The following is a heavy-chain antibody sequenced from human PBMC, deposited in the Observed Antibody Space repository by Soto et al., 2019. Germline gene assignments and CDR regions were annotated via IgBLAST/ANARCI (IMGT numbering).Heavy chain of an antibody. J-gene: IGHJ3*02. D-gene: IGHD2-8*02. V-gene: IGHV1-69*01. CDR2: IIPIFGTA. CDR3: ARDPRSGGARATDAFDI. Sequence: KISCKASGGTFSSYAISWVRQAPGQGLEWMGGIIPIFGTANYAQKFQGRVTITADESTSTAYMELSSLRSEDTAVYYCARDPRSGGARATDAFDIWGQGTMVTVSS. CDR1: GGTFSSYA.